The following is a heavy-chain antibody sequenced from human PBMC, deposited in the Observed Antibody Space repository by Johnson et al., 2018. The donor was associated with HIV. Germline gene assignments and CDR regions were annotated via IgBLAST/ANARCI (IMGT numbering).Heavy chain of an antibody. CDR1: GFTVR. J-gene: IGHJ3*02. D-gene: IGHD4-23*01. CDR3: AKSPAKDHGGNSGAFAI. CDR2: IYSGGST. V-gene: IGHV3-53*01. Sequence: VQLVESGGGLIQPGGSLRLSCVASGFTVRKGLEWVSVIYSGGSTYYADSVKGRFTISRDNAKNSLYLQMNSLRAEDTAVYYCAKSPAKDHGGNSGAFAIWGQGTLVTVSS.